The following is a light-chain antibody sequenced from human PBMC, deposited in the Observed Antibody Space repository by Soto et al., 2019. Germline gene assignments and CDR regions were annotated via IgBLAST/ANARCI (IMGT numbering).Light chain of an antibody. Sequence: QSALTQPASVSGSPGQSITISCTGTRSDVGSYNLVSWYQQHPGKAPKLMIYEGSKRPSGVSNRFSGSKSGNTASLTISGLQAEDEAAYYCCAYAGSSTYVFGTGTKLTVL. CDR3: CAYAGSSTYV. CDR1: RSDVGSYNL. J-gene: IGLJ1*01. V-gene: IGLV2-23*01. CDR2: EGS.